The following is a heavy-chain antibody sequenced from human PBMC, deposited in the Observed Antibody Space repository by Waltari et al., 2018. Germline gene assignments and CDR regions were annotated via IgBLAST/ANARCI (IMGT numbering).Heavy chain of an antibody. Sequence: QVQLQESGPGLVKPSQTLSLICTVSGGSIISGDYYWSWIRQPPGKGLEWIGYIYHSGSTHYNPSLKSRVTISVDTSKNQFSLRLTSVTAADTAVYYCARRGQTTVSYYFDYWGQVTLVTVSS. V-gene: IGHV4-30-4*08. CDR2: IYHSGST. CDR3: ARRGQTTVSYYFDY. CDR1: GGSIISGDYY. D-gene: IGHD4-4*01. J-gene: IGHJ4*02.